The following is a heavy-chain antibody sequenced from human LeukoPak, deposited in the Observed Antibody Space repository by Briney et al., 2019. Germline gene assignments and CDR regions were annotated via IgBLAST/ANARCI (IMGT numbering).Heavy chain of an antibody. J-gene: IGHJ3*02. CDR2: ISNDSVDK. CDR1: GFMFSDYY. D-gene: IGHD3-3*01. CDR3: ARRDWVSGAVRAFDI. Sequence: GGSLRLSCVGSGFMFSDYYMSWIRQAPGKGLEWVSYISNDSVDKYYVDSVRGRFTISRDNAKKSMYLQMSGLRIEDTAVYYCARRDWVSGAVRAFDIWGQGTMVTVSS. V-gene: IGHV3-11*04.